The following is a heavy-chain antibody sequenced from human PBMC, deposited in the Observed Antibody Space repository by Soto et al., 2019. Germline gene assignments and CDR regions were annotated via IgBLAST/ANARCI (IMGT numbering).Heavy chain of an antibody. J-gene: IGHJ6*03. V-gene: IGHV5-51*01. CDR3: AIRSQEKDYYYYYMYF. CDR2: IYPGDSDT. CDR1: GYSFSSYW. Sequence: PGESLKISCKGSGYSFSSYWIGWVRQIPGKGLEWMGIIYPGDSDTRYSPSFQGQVTISADKSISTAYLQWSSLKASDTAMYYYAIRSQEKDYYYYYMYFCTKGTTVTVSS.